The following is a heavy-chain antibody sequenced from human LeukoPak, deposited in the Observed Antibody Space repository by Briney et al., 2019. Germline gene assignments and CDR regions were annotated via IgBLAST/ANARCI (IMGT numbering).Heavy chain of an antibody. CDR2: ISSTGGTK. D-gene: IGHD3-10*01. V-gene: IGHV3-48*01. CDR3: AKDFLVDSGAFDI. Sequence: GSLRLSCAASGFTFSAYRMTWVRQAPRKGLEWISFISSTGGTKYYADSVKGRFTISRDNSKSTLYLQMNSLRAEDTAVYYCAKDFLVDSGAFDIWGQGTMVTVSS. J-gene: IGHJ3*02. CDR1: GFTFSAYR.